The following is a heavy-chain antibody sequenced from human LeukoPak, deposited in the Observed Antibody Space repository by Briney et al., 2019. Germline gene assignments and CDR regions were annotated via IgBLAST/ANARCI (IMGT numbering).Heavy chain of an antibody. J-gene: IGHJ4*02. CDR1: GFTFTSYS. CDR3: VREFALY. D-gene: IGHD2-21*01. V-gene: IGHV3-48*02. CDR2: ISSSSTTI. Sequence: GGSLRLSCAASGFTFTSYSMTWVRQAPGKGLEWVSYISSSSTTIYYADSVKGRFTISRDNAKNSLYLQMNSLRDEDTAVYYCVREFALYWGQGTLVTVSS.